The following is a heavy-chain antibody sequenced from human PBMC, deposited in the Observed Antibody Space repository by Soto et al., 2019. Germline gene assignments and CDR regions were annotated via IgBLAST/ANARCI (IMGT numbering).Heavy chain of an antibody. CDR2: ISYDGTNK. Sequence: QVQLMESGGGVVEPGRSLRLSCAASGFIFSSYAMHWVRQSPGKGLAWVAVISYDGTNKYYADSVKGRFTISRDNSKNTLYLQMNTLRIEDTAVYHCAKWSRSGSFYNPPFASWRQATLVSVSS. D-gene: IGHD3-10*01. CDR3: AKWSRSGSFYNPPFAS. V-gene: IGHV3-30*18. CDR1: GFIFSSYA. J-gene: IGHJ4*02.